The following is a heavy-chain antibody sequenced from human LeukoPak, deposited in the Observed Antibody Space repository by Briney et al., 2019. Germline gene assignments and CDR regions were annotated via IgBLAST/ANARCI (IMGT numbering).Heavy chain of an antibody. V-gene: IGHV3-23*01. D-gene: IGHD2-2*02. CDR1: GFTFSSYA. CDR3: AKDLVGYCSSTSCYTY. J-gene: IGHJ4*02. Sequence: GGSLRLSCAASGFTFSSYAMSWVRQAPGKGLEWVSAISGSGGSTYYADSVKGRFTISRDNSKNTLYLQMNSLRAEDTAVYYCAKDLVGYCSSTSCYTYWGQGTLVTVSS. CDR2: ISGSGGST.